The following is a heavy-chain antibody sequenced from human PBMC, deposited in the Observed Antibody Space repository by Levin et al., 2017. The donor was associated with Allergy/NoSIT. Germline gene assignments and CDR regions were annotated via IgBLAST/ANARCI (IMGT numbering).Heavy chain of an antibody. CDR2: IYYSGST. J-gene: IGHJ2*01. Sequence: SETLSLTCTVSGGSISSSSYYWGWIRQPPGKGLEWIGSIYYSGSTYYNPSLKSRVTISVDTSKNQFSLKLSSVTAADTAVYYCAIQRPTVAGTKYYWYFDLWGRGTLVTVSS. D-gene: IGHD6-19*01. CDR1: GGSISSSSYY. V-gene: IGHV4-39*01. CDR3: AIQRPTVAGTKYYWYFDL.